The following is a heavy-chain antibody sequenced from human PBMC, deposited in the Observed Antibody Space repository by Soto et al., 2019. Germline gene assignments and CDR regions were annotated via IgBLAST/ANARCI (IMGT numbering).Heavy chain of an antibody. V-gene: IGHV3-21*01. CDR3: ATDPSDLWEPDQHFQH. D-gene: IGHD1-26*01. J-gene: IGHJ1*01. CDR1: GFTFSRYS. CDR2: IRSSDNYV. Sequence: EVQLVESGGGLVKPGGSLRLSCAASGFTFSRYSMNWVRQAPGKGLEWVSSIRSSDNYVNYADSVKGRFTISRDNAKNSLYLQMNSLRADDTAVYYCATDPSDLWEPDQHFQHWGQDTLVTVSP.